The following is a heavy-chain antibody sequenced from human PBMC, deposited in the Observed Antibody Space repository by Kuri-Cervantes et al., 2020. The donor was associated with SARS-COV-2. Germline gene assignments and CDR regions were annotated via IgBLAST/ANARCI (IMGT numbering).Heavy chain of an antibody. Sequence: GSLRLSCTVSGDSITTSPYYWAWVRQPPGKVLEWIGSFYYGGSTYENPSLKSRVTMSVDTSQNPFFLRLSSVTAADTAVYYCARELTNWGSGGSAYDAFDIWGQGTMVTVSS. D-gene: IGHD7-27*01. CDR2: FYYGGST. CDR3: ARELTNWGSGGSAYDAFDI. J-gene: IGHJ3*02. V-gene: IGHV4-39*07. CDR1: GDSITTSPYY.